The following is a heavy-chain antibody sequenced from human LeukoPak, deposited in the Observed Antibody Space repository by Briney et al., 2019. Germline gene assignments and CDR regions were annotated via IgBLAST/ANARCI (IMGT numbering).Heavy chain of an antibody. CDR2: IIPVFGTA. V-gene: IGHV1-69*05. J-gene: IGHJ6*03. CDR1: GGTFSSYA. D-gene: IGHD5-12*01. CDR3: ARARSGYDYSYYYMDV. Sequence: SVKVSCKASGGTFSSYAISWVRQAPGQGLEWMGGIIPVFGTANYAQKFQGRVTITTDESTSTAYMELSSLRSEDTAVYYCARARSGYDYSYYYMDVWGKGTTVTVSS.